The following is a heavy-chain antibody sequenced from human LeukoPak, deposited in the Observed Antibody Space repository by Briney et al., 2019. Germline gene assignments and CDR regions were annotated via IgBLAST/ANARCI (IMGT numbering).Heavy chain of an antibody. CDR2: IHYEGSNK. Sequence: VGSLRLSYTASGLTFSSDGMEWVRQAPGKRQKWVAFIHYEGSNKYYATCVKGRFTISRDNSKNTLYLHMNSLRAEDTAVYYCAKDPIRGVRPYYFSSWGQGTLVTVSS. J-gene: IGHJ4*02. CDR1: GLTFSSDG. CDR3: AKDPIRGVRPYYFSS. D-gene: IGHD3-10*01. V-gene: IGHV3-30*02.